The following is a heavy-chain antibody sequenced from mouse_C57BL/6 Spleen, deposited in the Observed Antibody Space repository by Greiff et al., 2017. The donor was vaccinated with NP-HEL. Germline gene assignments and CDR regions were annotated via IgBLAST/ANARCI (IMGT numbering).Heavy chain of an antibody. J-gene: IGHJ1*03. Sequence: QVQLQQSGPELVKPGASVKISCKASGYSFTSYYIHWVKQRPGQGLEWIGWIYPGSGNTKYNEKFKGKATLTADTSSSTAYMQLSSLTSEDSAVYYCAGYDGYSGYWYFDVWGTGTTVTVSS. V-gene: IGHV1-66*01. CDR3: AGYDGYSGYWYFDV. CDR1: GYSFTSYY. D-gene: IGHD2-3*01. CDR2: IYPGSGNT.